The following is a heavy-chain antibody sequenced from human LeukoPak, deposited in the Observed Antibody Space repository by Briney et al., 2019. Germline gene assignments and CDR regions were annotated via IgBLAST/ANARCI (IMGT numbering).Heavy chain of an antibody. D-gene: IGHD3-22*01. J-gene: IGHJ4*02. CDR2: INPNSGGT. CDR1: GYTFTGYY. V-gene: IGHV1-2*02. Sequence: ASVKVSCKASGYTFTGYYMHWVRQAPGQGLEWMGWINPNSGGTNYAQKFQGRVTMTRDESTSTAYMELSSLRSEDTAVYYCAGGITMIPHYWGQGTLVTVSS. CDR3: AGGITMIPHY.